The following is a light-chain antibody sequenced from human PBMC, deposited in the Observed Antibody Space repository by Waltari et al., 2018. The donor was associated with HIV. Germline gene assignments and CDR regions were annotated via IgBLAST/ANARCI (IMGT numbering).Light chain of an antibody. CDR3: SSYTSGTTWV. CDR1: SSDIGGYNY. J-gene: IGLJ3*02. V-gene: IGLV2-14*01. Sequence: QSALTQPASVSGSPGQSITISCTGTSSDIGGYNYVSWHQHHPGRAPKLIIFEGSKRPSGVSNRFSGSKSGNTASLIISGLLAEDDADYYCSSYTSGTTWVFGGGTKLTVL. CDR2: EGS.